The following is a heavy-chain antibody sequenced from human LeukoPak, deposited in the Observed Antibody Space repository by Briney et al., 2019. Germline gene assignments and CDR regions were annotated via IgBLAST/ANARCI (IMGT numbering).Heavy chain of an antibody. CDR2: VYLGGSP. CDR1: GASFNYYY. D-gene: IGHD2-21*01. J-gene: IGHJ4*02. V-gene: IGHV4-4*07. CDR3: ARDHCDDAACYPFDR. Sequence: SETLSLTCNVSGASFNYYYWSWIRQPAGKGLEWIGRVYLGGSPNYKTSLKSRVMMSLDKANNQFSLRLSSVTAADTAIYYCARDHCDDAACYPFDRWGQGTLVTVSS.